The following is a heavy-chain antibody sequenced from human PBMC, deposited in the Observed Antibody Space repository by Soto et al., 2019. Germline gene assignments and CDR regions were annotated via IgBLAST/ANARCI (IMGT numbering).Heavy chain of an antibody. J-gene: IGHJ4*02. CDR1: GGSVDSGNHY. CDR3: ARDMGSAMTTRIFDH. V-gene: IGHV4-30-4*01. CDR2: IYYGDRT. Sequence: QVLVQESGPGLVKPSQTLTLSCTVSGGSVDSGNHYWNWIRQPPGKGLEWIGYIYYGDRTYYNPFLKSRATISVDTSQSRFSLRLTSVTAADTAGYYCARDMGSAMTTRIFDHWGQGTLVTVSS. D-gene: IGHD4-17*01.